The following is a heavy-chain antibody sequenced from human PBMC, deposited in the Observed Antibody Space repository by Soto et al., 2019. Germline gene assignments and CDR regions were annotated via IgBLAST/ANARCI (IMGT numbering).Heavy chain of an antibody. D-gene: IGHD3-3*01. Sequence: QVQLVQSGAEVKKPGSSVKVSCKASGGTFSSYAISWVRQAPGQGLEWMGGIIPSFGTANYAQKFQGRVTITADESTSTAYMERSRLRSEDTAVYSCARSGGYDTGAGYYYYGMDGWCHGTTVTVSS. CDR3: ARSGGYDTGAGYYYYGMDG. V-gene: IGHV1-69*01. J-gene: IGHJ6*02. CDR2: IIPSFGTA. CDR1: GGTFSSYA.